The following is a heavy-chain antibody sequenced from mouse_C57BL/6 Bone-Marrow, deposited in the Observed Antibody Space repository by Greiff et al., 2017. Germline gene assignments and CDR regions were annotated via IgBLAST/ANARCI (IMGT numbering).Heavy chain of an antibody. CDR3: ARETTVAPYYAMDY. Sequence: QVQLQQPGAELVMPGASVKLSCKASAYTFTSYWMHWVKQRPGQGLEWIGEIDPSDSYTNYNQKFKGKSTLTVDKSSSTAYMQLSSLTSEDSAVYYCARETTVAPYYAMDYWGQGTSVTVAS. CDR2: IDPSDSYT. CDR1: AYTFTSYW. D-gene: IGHD1-1*01. V-gene: IGHV1-69*01. J-gene: IGHJ4*01.